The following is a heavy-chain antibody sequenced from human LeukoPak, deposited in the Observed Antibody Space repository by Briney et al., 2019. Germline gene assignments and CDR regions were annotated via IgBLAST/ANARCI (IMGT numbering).Heavy chain of an antibody. Sequence: GGSLRLSCAASGFTVSSNYMSWVRQAPGKGLEWVSVIYSGGSTYYADSVKGRFTISRDNSKNTLYLQMNSLRAEDTAVYYCARNPGDYGWDFYFDYWGQGTLVTVSS. V-gene: IGHV3-53*01. CDR3: ARNPGDYGWDFYFDY. D-gene: IGHD4-17*01. J-gene: IGHJ4*02. CDR1: GFTVSSNY. CDR2: IYSGGST.